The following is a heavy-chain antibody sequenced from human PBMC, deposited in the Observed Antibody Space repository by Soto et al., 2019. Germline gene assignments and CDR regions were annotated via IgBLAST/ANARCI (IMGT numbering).Heavy chain of an antibody. Sequence: GGSLRLSCAASGFIFNTYWMSWVRQAPGKGLEWVANIKQDGSETYYVDSVKGRFTISRDNAKNSLSLLMNSLRADDTAVYYCARVDTRWQQRPFDNWGQGTLVTVSS. V-gene: IGHV3-7*01. CDR2: IKQDGSET. J-gene: IGHJ4*02. CDR1: GFIFNTYW. CDR3: ARVDTRWQQRPFDN. D-gene: IGHD2-2*01.